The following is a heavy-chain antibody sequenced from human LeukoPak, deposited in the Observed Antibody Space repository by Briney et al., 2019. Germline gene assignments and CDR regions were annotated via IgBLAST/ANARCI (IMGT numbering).Heavy chain of an antibody. V-gene: IGHV3-72*01. Sequence: GGSLRLSCAASGFTFSDHYMDWARQAPGKGLEWAGRTRNKANSYTTEYAASVKGRFTISRDDSKNSLYLQMNSLKTEDTAVYYCALYYYDSSGYYYFDYWGQGTLVTVSS. D-gene: IGHD3-22*01. CDR3: ALYYYDSSGYYYFDY. J-gene: IGHJ4*02. CDR1: GFTFSDHY. CDR2: TRNKANSYTT.